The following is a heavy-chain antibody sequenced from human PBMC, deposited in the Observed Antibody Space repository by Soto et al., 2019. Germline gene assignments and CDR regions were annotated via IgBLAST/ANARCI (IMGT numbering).Heavy chain of an antibody. Sequence: HPGGSLRLSCVASGFAFSSYTMHWFRQAPGKGLEWLAVISYVGGNEYYTDSVRDRFTISRDNSRNTMYLGMNSLRGEDTAVYYCARGGLRFGQFQPSYYYYAMDVWGQGATVTVSS. CDR1: GFAFSSYT. CDR3: ARGGLRFGQFQPSYYYYAMDV. J-gene: IGHJ6*02. D-gene: IGHD3-10*01. V-gene: IGHV3-30-3*01. CDR2: ISYVGGNE.